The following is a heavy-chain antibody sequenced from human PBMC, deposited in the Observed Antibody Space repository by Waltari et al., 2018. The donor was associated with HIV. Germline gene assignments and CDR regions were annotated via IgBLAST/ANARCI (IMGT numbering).Heavy chain of an antibody. CDR2: INHSGST. Sequence: QVQLQQWGAGLLKPSETLSLTCAVYGGSFSGYYWSWIRQPPGKGLEWIGEINHSGSTNHTPSLKRRVTISVDTSKNQVSLKLSAVTAADTAVYYCARGRVGCSGGSCYPKGQYYGMDVWGQGTTVTVSS. CDR1: GGSFSGYY. D-gene: IGHD2-15*01. J-gene: IGHJ6*02. V-gene: IGHV4-34*01. CDR3: ARGRVGCSGGSCYPKGQYYGMDV.